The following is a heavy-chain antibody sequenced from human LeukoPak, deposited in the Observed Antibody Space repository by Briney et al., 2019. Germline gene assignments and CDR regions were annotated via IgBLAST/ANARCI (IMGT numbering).Heavy chain of an antibody. D-gene: IGHD5-24*01. CDR2: ISSSSSYI. Sequence: AGGSLRLSCAASGFTFSSYSMNWVRQAPGKGLEWVSSISSSSSYIYYADSVKGRFTISRDNAKNSLYLQMNSLRAEDTAVYYCARGLGREMAYTAFDIWGQGTMVTVSS. CDR3: ARGLGREMAYTAFDI. CDR1: GFTFSSYS. J-gene: IGHJ3*02. V-gene: IGHV3-21*01.